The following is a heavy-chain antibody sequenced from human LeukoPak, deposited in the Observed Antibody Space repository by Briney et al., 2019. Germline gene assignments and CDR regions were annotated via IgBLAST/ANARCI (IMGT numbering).Heavy chain of an antibody. Sequence: GGSLRLSCAASGFTFSSYAMHWVRQAPGKGLDWVAVISYDGSNKYYADSVKGRFTISRDNSKNTLYLQMNGLRAEDTAVYYCARDCTGGSCFSDYWGQGTLVTVSS. J-gene: IGHJ4*02. CDR3: ARDCTGGSCFSDY. CDR1: GFTFSSYA. CDR2: ISYDGSNK. D-gene: IGHD2-15*01. V-gene: IGHV3-30-3*01.